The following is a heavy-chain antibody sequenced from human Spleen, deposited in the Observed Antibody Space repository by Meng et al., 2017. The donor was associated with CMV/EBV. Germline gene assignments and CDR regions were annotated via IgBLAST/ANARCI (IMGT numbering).Heavy chain of an antibody. Sequence: GESLKISCAASGFTFSSYAMSWVRQAPGKGLEWVSAIIGSGDSTYYADSVKGRFTISRDNSRKMLYLQMNSLRVEDTAVYFCAKTYCGSTTCYAFDYWGQGTLVTVSS. V-gene: IGHV3-23*01. CDR2: IIGSGDST. J-gene: IGHJ4*02. D-gene: IGHD2-2*01. CDR3: AKTYCGSTTCYAFDY. CDR1: GFTFSSYA.